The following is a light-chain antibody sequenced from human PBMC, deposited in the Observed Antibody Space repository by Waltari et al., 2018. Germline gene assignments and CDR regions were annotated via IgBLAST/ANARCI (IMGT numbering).Light chain of an antibody. CDR2: KAS. J-gene: IGKJ3*01. Sequence: DIHMTQSPSTLSASVGDTVIITCRASQNIKTWLAWYQQKPGRAPKLLIYKASNLQSGVPSRFRGSESGTEFTLTISSLQPGDFATYYYLQYNKYSLFTFGPGTNVDIK. V-gene: IGKV1-5*03. CDR1: QNIKTW. CDR3: LQYNKYSLFT.